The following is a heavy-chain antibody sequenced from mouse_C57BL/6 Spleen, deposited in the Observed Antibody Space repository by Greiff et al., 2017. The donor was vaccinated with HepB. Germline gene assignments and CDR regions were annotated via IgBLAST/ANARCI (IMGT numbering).Heavy chain of an antibody. D-gene: IGHD2-4*01. CDR1: GFTFSDYY. CDR3: AREREYDYDAAMDY. J-gene: IGHJ4*01. V-gene: IGHV5-16*01. Sequence: EVKLMESEGGLVQPGSSMKLSCTASGFTFSDYYMAWVRQVPEKGLEWVANINYDGSSTYYLDSLKSRFIISRDNAKNILYLQMSSLKSEDTATYYCAREREYDYDAAMDYWGQGTSVTVSS. CDR2: INYDGSST.